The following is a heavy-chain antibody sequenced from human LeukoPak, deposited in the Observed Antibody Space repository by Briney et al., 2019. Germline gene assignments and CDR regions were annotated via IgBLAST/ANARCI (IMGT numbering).Heavy chain of an antibody. Sequence: GGSLRLSCAASGFTFSNYWMHWVRQAPGKGLVWVSRINSDGINTSYADSVKGRFTISRDNAKNTLNLQMNSLRAEDTAVYYCAKSRSPGFDYWGQGTLVTVSS. V-gene: IGHV3-74*01. CDR1: GFTFSNYW. J-gene: IGHJ4*02. CDR2: INSDGINT. CDR3: AKSRSPGFDY. D-gene: IGHD1-14*01.